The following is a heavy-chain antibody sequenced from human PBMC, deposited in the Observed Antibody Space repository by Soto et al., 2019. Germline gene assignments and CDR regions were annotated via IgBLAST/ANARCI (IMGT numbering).Heavy chain of an antibody. J-gene: IGHJ4*02. D-gene: IGHD2-21*02. Sequence: XESLSLSCTVTGDSMSSRGYDWGWIRQPPGKGLEWIVSIYYSGSTYNNPSLRSRVSMSIDTSKDQFSLKLKSVTAADTALYFCARKRNSVVTQAYFDVWGPGSLVTVPS. CDR1: GDSMSSRGYD. CDR3: ARKRNSVVTQAYFDV. CDR2: IYYSGST. V-gene: IGHV4-39*01.